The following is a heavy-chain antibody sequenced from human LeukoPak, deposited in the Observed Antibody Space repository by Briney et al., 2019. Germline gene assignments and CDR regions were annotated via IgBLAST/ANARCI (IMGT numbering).Heavy chain of an antibody. Sequence: SQTLSLTCAVSGGSISSGGYSWSWIRQPPGKGLEWIGYIYHSGSTYYNPSLKSRVTISVDRSKNQFSLKLSSVTAAGTAVYYCARGGGRDSFYIWGQGTMVTVSS. V-gene: IGHV4-30-2*01. D-gene: IGHD2-15*01. CDR3: ARGGGRDSFYI. CDR2: IYHSGST. J-gene: IGHJ3*02. CDR1: GGSISSGGYS.